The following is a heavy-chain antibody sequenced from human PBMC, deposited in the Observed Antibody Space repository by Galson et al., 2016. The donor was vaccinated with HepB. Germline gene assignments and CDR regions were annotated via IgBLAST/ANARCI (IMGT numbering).Heavy chain of an antibody. CDR1: GFTLTSSA. Sequence: SVKVSCKASGFTLTSSAVQWVRQARGQRLEWIGWIVVGSGYTNYAQKFQERVIISRDMSTSTVYMELSSLRSEDTAVYYCAAHFSDFWSGSYWTFGFDPWGQGTLVSVSS. J-gene: IGHJ5*02. CDR2: IVVGSGYT. D-gene: IGHD3-3*01. V-gene: IGHV1-58*01. CDR3: AAHFSDFWSGSYWTFGFDP.